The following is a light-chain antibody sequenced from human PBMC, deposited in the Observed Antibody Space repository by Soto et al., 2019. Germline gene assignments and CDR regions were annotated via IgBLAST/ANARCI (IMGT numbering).Light chain of an antibody. CDR1: QSINNW. J-gene: IGKJ1*01. CDR3: QQYNSRSRA. CDR2: DAS. Sequence: DIQMTQSPSTLSASVGDRVTITCRASQSINNWLAWYQQKPGKAPDLLIYDASNLESGVPSRFSGSASGGEFTLTISSLQPEDSATYYCQQYNSRSRAFGQGTKVEVK. V-gene: IGKV1-5*01.